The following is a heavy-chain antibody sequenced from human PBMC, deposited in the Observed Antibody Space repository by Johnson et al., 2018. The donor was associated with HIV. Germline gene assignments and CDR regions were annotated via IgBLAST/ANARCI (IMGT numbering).Heavy chain of an antibody. J-gene: IGHJ3*02. D-gene: IGHD6-6*01. Sequence: QVRLVESGGGLLKPAGSLRLSSASSGFTFSSYAMHWVRQAPGKGLEWVAVISYDGSERYYADSVKGRFTISRDNSKNTLYLQMNSLRAEDTAVYYCAKSSDEYSSSSDAFDIWGQGTMVTVSS. CDR3: AKSSDEYSSSSDAFDI. CDR2: ISYDGSER. V-gene: IGHV3-30*04. CDR1: GFTFSSYA.